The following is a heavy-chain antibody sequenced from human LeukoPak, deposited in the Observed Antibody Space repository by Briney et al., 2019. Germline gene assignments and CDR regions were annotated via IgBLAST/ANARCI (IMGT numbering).Heavy chain of an antibody. CDR1: GFTFSGYS. CDR3: ARAGGSTVSHSDY. J-gene: IGHJ4*02. D-gene: IGHD4-17*01. Sequence: GGSLRLSCAASGFTFSGYSMNWIRQAPGKGLEWVSSISSSTSYIYYADSVKGRFTISKDNAKNSLYLQMNSLRAEDTAVYYCARAGGSTVSHSDYWGQGTLVTVSS. V-gene: IGHV3-21*01. CDR2: ISSSTSYI.